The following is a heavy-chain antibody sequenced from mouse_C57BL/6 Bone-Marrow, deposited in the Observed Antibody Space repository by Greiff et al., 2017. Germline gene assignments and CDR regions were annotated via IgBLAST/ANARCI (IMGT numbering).Heavy chain of an antibody. V-gene: IGHV1-42*01. CDR2: INPSTGGT. D-gene: IGHD1-1*01. Sequence: EVKLMESGPELVKPGASVKISCKASGYSFTGYYMNWVKQSPEKSLEWIGEINPSTGGTTYNQKFKAKATLTVDKSSSTAYMQLKSLTSEDSAVYYCARRDYYGSSSYWYFDVWGTGTTVTVSS. CDR1: GYSFTGYY. CDR3: ARRDYYGSSSYWYFDV. J-gene: IGHJ1*03.